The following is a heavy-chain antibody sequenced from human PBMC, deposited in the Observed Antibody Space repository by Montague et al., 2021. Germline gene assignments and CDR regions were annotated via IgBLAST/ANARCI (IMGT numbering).Heavy chain of an antibody. CDR3: AVGVESGWELLHL. CDR1: GDSISSKYF. CDR2: IHHGTT. D-gene: IGHD1-26*01. V-gene: IGHV4-4*02. Sequence: SETLSLTCTVYGDSISSKYFWSWVRQPLGKGLEWIGEIHHGTTSYSPSLKGRLTVSMDTSKNQFSLKLSSVTAADTAIYYCAVGVESGWELLHLWGQGTLVTVSS. J-gene: IGHJ5*02.